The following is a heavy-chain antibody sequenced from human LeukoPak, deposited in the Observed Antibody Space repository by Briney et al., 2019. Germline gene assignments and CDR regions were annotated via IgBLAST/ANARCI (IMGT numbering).Heavy chain of an antibody. J-gene: IGHJ5*02. D-gene: IGHD1-26*01. V-gene: IGHV3-9*01. CDR3: ARAGIDNWFDP. CDR2: ISWNSGSI. CDR1: GFTFDDYA. Sequence: PGGSLRLSCAASGFTFDDYAMHWVRQAPGKGLEWVSGISWNSGSIGYADSVKGRFTISRDNAKNSLYLQMNSLRAEDTALYYCARAGIDNWFDPWGQGTLVTVSS.